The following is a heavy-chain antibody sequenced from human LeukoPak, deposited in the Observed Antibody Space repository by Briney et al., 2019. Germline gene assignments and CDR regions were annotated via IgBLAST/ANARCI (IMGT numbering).Heavy chain of an antibody. CDR2: TSGSGGST. J-gene: IGHJ4*02. CDR1: AFTFRSYA. Sequence: PGGSLRLSCAASAFTFRSYAMSWVRQAGGKGLEWISDTSGSGGSTYYADSVKGRFTISRDNSKNTLYLQMRSLRAEDTAVYYCAKPKDNSLYCFDYWGQGTLVTVSS. V-gene: IGHV3-23*01. CDR3: AKPKDNSLYCFDY. D-gene: IGHD1-20*01.